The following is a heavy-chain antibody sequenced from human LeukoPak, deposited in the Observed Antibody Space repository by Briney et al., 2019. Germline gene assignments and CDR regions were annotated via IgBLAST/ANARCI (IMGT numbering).Heavy chain of an antibody. CDR3: ARKGPANYYYYNMDV. CDR2: MNPNSGNT. V-gene: IGHV1-8*01. CDR1: GYTFTSYD. J-gene: IGHJ6*03. Sequence: PVASVKVSCKASGYTFTSYDINWVRQATGQGLEWMGWMNPNSGNTGYAQKFQGRVTMTRNTSISTAYMELSSLKSEDTAVYYCARKGPANYYYYNMDVWGKGTSVTVSS. D-gene: IGHD2-2*01.